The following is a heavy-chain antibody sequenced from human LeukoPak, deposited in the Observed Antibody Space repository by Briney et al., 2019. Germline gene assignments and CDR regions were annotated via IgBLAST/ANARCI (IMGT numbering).Heavy chain of an antibody. CDR3: ARANSAIAAAAWFDP. D-gene: IGHD6-13*01. CDR2: ISAYNGNT. V-gene: IGHV1-18*01. J-gene: IGHJ5*02. CDR1: GYTFTSYG. Sequence: ASVKVSCKASGYTFTSYGISWVRQAPGQGLEWMGWISAYNGNTNYAHKLQGRVTMTADTSTSTAYMELRSLRSDDTAVYYCARANSAIAAAAWFDPWGQGTLVTVSS.